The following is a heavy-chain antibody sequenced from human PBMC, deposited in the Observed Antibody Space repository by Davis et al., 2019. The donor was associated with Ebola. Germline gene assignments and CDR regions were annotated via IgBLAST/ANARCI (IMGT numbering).Heavy chain of an antibody. CDR2: IYHSGVT. J-gene: IGHJ4*01. D-gene: IGHD4-17*01. Sequence: SETLSLTCAVSGGFVSSGGYSWSWIRRPPGKGLEWIAYIYHSGVTNDNPSLKSRVTLSVDMSKNQFSLKLRSVTAADTAVYYCAGHDFGDVGPAYWGHGTLVTVSS. V-gene: IGHV4-61*08. CDR1: GGFVSSGGYS. CDR3: AGHDFGDVGPAY.